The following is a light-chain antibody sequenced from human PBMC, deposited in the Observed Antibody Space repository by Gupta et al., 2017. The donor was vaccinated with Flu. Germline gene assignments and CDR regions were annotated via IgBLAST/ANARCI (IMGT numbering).Light chain of an antibody. CDR3: HEDCTSVLT. J-gene: IGKJ5*01. V-gene: IGKV3-20*01. Sequence: GTLSLSPEERTTLSSRTRQSIHSRYLDRHQQKAGHTLRLLIYGASDTGIAIPDRFSGCGSGLAFNLSILRPEPEDFAVYYCHEDCTSVLTFGQGTQLEIK. CDR1: QSIHSRY. CDR2: GAS.